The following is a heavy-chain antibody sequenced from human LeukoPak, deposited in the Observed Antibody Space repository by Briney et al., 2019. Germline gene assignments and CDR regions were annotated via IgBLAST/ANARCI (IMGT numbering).Heavy chain of an antibody. Sequence: PGGSLRLSCAASGFTFSSYEMNWVRQAPGKGLEWVSYISSSGSTIYSADSVKSRFTISRDNAKNSLYLQMNSLRAEDTAVYDCAREGDYYDSSGYFKWTDWGQGTLVTVSS. J-gene: IGHJ4*02. CDR3: AREGDYYDSSGYFKWTD. CDR1: GFTFSSYE. D-gene: IGHD3-22*01. CDR2: ISSSGSTI. V-gene: IGHV3-48*03.